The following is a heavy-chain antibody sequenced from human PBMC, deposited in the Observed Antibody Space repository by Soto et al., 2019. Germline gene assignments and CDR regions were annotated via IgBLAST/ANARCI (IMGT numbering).Heavy chain of an antibody. J-gene: IGHJ5*02. V-gene: IGHV6-1*01. Sequence: PSQTLSLTCAISGDSVSSNSAAWNWIRQSPSRGLEWLGRTYYRSKWYNDYAVSVKSRITINPDTSKNQFSLQLNSVTPEDTAVYYCARDFPLYYYDSSGYYSWFDPWGQGTLVTSPQ. CDR2: TYYRSKWYN. D-gene: IGHD3-22*01. CDR3: ARDFPLYYYDSSGYYSWFDP. CDR1: GDSVSSNSAA.